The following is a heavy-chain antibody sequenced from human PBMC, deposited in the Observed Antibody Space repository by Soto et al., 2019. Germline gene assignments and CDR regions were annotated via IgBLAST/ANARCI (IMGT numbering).Heavy chain of an antibody. V-gene: IGHV4-4*02. CDR3: ARNVRYYIDY. CDR1: GGSISSGNW. Sequence: QVLLQESGPGLVKPSGTLSLTCAVSGGSISSGNWWSWVRQSPGKELEWIGEIYHSGITNYNPSLKSRVTTSVDNSENQLSLSLNSVTAADTAVYYCARNVRYYIDYWGQGTLVTVSS. J-gene: IGHJ4*02. CDR2: IYHSGIT.